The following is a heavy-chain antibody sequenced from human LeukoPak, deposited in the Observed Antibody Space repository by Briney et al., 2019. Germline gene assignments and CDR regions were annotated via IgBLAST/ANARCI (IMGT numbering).Heavy chain of an antibody. Sequence: SETLSLTCTVSDYSISSLYYWGWIRQPPGKGLEWITSIHHSGSTDYNPSLKSRVTISIDTSKNQFSLKLKYVTAADTAVYYCARLGYCSSTSCYPDFWGQGTLVTLSS. CDR2: IHHSGST. CDR1: DYSISSLYY. J-gene: IGHJ4*02. V-gene: IGHV4-38-2*02. CDR3: ARLGYCSSTSCYPDF. D-gene: IGHD2-2*01.